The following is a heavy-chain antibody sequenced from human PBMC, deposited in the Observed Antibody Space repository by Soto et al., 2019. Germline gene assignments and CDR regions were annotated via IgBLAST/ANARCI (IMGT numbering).Heavy chain of an antibody. CDR3: ARHPATTVTPSALFDY. J-gene: IGHJ4*02. Sequence: QLQLQESGPGLVKPSETLSLTCTVSGGSISSSSYYWGWIRQPPGKELEWIGSRDYSGSTYYNPSLKSRVTLSVDTSKNQASLKLSYVNATDTAVYYSARHPATTVTPSALFDYWGQGTLVTVSS. V-gene: IGHV4-39*01. D-gene: IGHD4-17*01. CDR1: GGSISSSSYY. CDR2: RDYSGST.